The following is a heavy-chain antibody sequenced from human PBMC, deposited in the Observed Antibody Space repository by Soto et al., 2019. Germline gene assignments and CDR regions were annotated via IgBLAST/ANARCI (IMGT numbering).Heavy chain of an antibody. V-gene: IGHV4-59*01. J-gene: IGHJ4*02. CDR2: IYDSGSP. CDR3: ARGVGSSPPRY. CDR1: GGSISVYY. Sequence: QVQLQESDPGQVKPSETLSLTCTISGGSISVYYWSWIRQPPGQALEWIGYIYDSGSPYYNPSLRSRVIISADTSKNQISLKLTSATAADTAVYYCARGVGSSPPRYWGRGTLVTVSS. D-gene: IGHD1-26*01.